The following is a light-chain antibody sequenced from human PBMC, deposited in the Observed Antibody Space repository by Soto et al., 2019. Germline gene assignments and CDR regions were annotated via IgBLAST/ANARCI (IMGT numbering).Light chain of an antibody. V-gene: IGKV1-9*01. J-gene: IGKJ4*01. Sequence: DIQLTQSPSFLSASVGDTVTITCRASQGMSTYLAWYQQKPGKVPKLLIRSASTLQSGVPPRFSGGGSGTEFTLTISTLQPDDSGNYYCQQLNGYQLAFGGGTNVEIK. CDR2: SAS. CDR3: QQLNGYQLA. CDR1: QGMSTY.